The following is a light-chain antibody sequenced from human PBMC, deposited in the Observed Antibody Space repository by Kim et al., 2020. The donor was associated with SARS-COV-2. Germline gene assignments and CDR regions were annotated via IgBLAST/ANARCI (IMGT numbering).Light chain of an antibody. V-gene: IGLV3-21*04. J-gene: IGLJ3*02. CDR2: YDS. Sequence: APRKTARITCGGNNIGSKSVQWYQQKPGQAPVLVIYYDSDRPSGIPERFSGSNSGNTATLTISRVEAGDEADYYCQVWDSSSDHRVFGGGTKLTVL. CDR1: NIGSKS. CDR3: QVWDSSSDHRV.